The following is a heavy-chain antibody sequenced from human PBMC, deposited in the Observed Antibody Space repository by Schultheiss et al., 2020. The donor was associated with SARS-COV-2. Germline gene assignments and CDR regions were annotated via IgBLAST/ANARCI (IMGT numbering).Heavy chain of an antibody. J-gene: IGHJ6*02. CDR2: IWYDESNK. CDR3: ARGPYQLLLRYDYYYGMDV. D-gene: IGHD2-2*01. Sequence: GGSLRLSCAASGFTFSSYGMHWVRQAPGKGLEWVAAIWYDESNKYYADSVKGRFTISRDNSKNTLYLQMNSLRAEDTAVYYCARGPYQLLLRYDYYYGMDVWGQGTTVTVSS. CDR1: GFTFSSYG. V-gene: IGHV3-33*01.